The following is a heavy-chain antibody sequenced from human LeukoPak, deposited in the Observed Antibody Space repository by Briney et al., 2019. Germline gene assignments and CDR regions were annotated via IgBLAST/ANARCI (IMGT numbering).Heavy chain of an antibody. V-gene: IGHV4-30-2*01. CDR1: GVSISSGGYS. CDR3: ARDSGYDRGVWFDP. J-gene: IGHJ5*02. Sequence: PSETLSLTCAVSGVSISSGGYSWSWIRQPPGKGLEWIGYIYHSGSTYYNPSLKSRVTISVDRSKNQFSLKLSSVTAADTAVYYCARDSGYDRGVWFDPWGQGTLVTVSS. D-gene: IGHD5-12*01. CDR2: IYHSGST.